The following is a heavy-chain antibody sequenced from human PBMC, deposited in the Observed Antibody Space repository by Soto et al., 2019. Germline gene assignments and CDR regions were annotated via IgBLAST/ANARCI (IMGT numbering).Heavy chain of an antibody. CDR1: GGSISSGDYY. CDR2: IYYSGST. Sequence: SGTLSLTCTVSGGSISSGDYYWSWIRQPPGKGLEWIGYIYYSGSTYYNPSLKSRVTISVDTSENQFFLKLSSVTAADTAVYYCARANYDSSGYSPGWFDPWGQGTLVTVSS. D-gene: IGHD3-22*01. J-gene: IGHJ5*02. CDR3: ARANYDSSGYSPGWFDP. V-gene: IGHV4-30-4*01.